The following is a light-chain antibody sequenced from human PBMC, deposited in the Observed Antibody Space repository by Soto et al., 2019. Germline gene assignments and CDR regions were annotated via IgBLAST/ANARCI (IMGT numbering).Light chain of an antibody. J-gene: IGKJ5*01. CDR3: QQRKSWHPIT. V-gene: IGKV3-11*01. Sequence: ENVLTQSPAILSLSPGDTATLSCSATQSVGPYLAWYQQKPGQAPRLVVYDASNKATGVPDRFSGSGSGTEFTLSISHLEPEDFAVYYCQQRKSWHPITFGQGTR. CDR2: DAS. CDR1: QSVGPY.